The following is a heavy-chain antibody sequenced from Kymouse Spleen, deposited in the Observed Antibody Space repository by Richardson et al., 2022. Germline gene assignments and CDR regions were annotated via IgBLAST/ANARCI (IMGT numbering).Heavy chain of an antibody. Sequence: QVQLQQWGAGLLKPSETLSLTCAVYGGSFSGYYWSWIRQPPGKGLEWIGEINHSGSTNYNPSLKSRVTISVDTSKNQFSLKLSSVTAADTAVYYCARGPDILTGADYWGQGTLVTVSS. CDR1: GGSFSGYY. CDR3: ARGPDILTGADY. CDR2: INHSGST. D-gene: IGHD3-9*01. V-gene: IGHV4-34*01. J-gene: IGHJ4*02.